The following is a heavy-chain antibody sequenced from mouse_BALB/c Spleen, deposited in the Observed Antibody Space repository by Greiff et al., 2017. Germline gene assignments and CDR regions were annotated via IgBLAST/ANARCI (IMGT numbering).Heavy chain of an antibody. D-gene: IGHD3-1*01. CDR3: ARHGAARATDY. V-gene: IGHV1-9*01. CDR1: GYTFSSYW. J-gene: IGHJ2*01. Sequence: QVQLQQSGAELMKPGASVKISCKATGYTFSSYWIEWVKQRPGHGLEWIGEILPGSGSTNYNEKFKGKATFTADTSSNTAYMQLSSLTSEDSAVYYCARHGAARATDYWGQGTTLTVSS. CDR2: ILPGSGST.